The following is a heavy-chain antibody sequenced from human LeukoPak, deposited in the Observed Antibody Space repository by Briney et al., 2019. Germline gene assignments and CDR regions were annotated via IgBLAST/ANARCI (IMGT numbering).Heavy chain of an antibody. V-gene: IGHV3-30*02. CDR2: IRYDGSNK. D-gene: IGHD5-18*01. CDR1: GFTFSSYS. J-gene: IGHJ4*02. Sequence: SGGSLRLSCAASGFTFSSYSMHWVRQAPGKGLEWVAFIRYDGSNKYYADSVKGRFTISRDNSKNTLYLQMNSLRAEDTAVYYCAKAPQLWIDYWGQGTLVTVSS. CDR3: AKAPQLWIDY.